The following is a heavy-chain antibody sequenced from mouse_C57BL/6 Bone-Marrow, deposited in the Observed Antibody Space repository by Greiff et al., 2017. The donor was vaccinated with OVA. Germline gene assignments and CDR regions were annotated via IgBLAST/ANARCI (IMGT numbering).Heavy chain of an antibody. CDR2: ISNGGGST. CDR3: ARHSGNHAMDY. J-gene: IGHJ4*01. Sequence: EVMLVESGGGLVQPGGSLKLSCAASGFTFSDYYMYWVRQTPEKRLEWVAYISNGGGSTYYPDTVKGRFTISRDNAKNTLYLQMSRLKSEDTAMYYCARHSGNHAMDYWGQGTSVTVSS. D-gene: IGHD1-3*01. V-gene: IGHV5-12*01. CDR1: GFTFSDYY.